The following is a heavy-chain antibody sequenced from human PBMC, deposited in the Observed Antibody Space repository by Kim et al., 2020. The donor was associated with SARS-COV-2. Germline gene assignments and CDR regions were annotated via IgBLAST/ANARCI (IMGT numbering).Heavy chain of an antibody. Sequence: KGRITISRDNAKNSLYLQMNSLRAEDTAVYYCARARGTYYYDSSGPYFDYWGQGTLVTVSS. J-gene: IGHJ4*02. CDR3: ARARGTYYYDSSGPYFDY. V-gene: IGHV3-11*06. D-gene: IGHD3-22*01.